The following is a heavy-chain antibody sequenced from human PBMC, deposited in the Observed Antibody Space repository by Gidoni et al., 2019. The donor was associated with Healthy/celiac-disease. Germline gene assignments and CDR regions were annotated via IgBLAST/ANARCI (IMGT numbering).Heavy chain of an antibody. J-gene: IGHJ6*03. Sequence: QVQLVESGGGVVQPGRSLRLSCAASGFTFSSYGMHWVRQAPGKGLEWVAVISYDGSNKYYADSVKGRFTISRDNSKNTLYLQMNSLRAEDTAVYYCAKEFKDYGDQPDYYYYYYYMDVWGKGTTVTVSS. CDR2: ISYDGSNK. CDR1: GFTFSSYG. D-gene: IGHD4-17*01. V-gene: IGHV3-30*18. CDR3: AKEFKDYGDQPDYYYYYYYMDV.